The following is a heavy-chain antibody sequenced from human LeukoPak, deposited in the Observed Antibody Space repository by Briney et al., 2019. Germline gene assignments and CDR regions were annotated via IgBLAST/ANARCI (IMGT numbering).Heavy chain of an antibody. D-gene: IGHD6-19*01. J-gene: IGHJ4*02. Sequence: GGSLRLSCAASGFTFSNYAMSWVRQAPGKGLEWVSSISRSGSSTYYADSVKGRFTISRDNSKNTLYLQMNSLRAEDTAVFYCSKCSSGWYHDYWGQGTLVTVSS. CDR2: ISRSGSST. CDR3: SKCSSGWYHDY. CDR1: GFTFSNYA. V-gene: IGHV3-23*01.